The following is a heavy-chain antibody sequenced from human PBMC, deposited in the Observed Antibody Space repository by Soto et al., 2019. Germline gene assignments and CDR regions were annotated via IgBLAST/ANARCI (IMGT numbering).Heavy chain of an antibody. CDR1: GFTFSSYA. CDR2: ISYDGKNE. V-gene: IGHV3-30*04. Sequence: GGSLRLSCAASGFTFSSYAMHWVRQAPGKGLEWVAVISYDGKNEYYADSVKGRFTISRDNSKNTLYLQMNSLKRDDTAVYYCARDRYAAAPATSLDHWGQGALVTVSS. J-gene: IGHJ4*02. CDR3: ARDRYAAAPATSLDH. D-gene: IGHD2-2*01.